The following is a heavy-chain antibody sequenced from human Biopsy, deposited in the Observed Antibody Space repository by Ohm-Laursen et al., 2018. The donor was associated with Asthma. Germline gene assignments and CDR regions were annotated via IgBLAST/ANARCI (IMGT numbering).Heavy chain of an antibody. CDR2: INPSGGST. V-gene: IGHV1-46*01. D-gene: IGHD6-13*01. Sequence: SVKVSCKASGYTFTSYYMHWVRQAPGRGLEWMGIINPSGGSTSYAQKFQGRVTMTRDTSISTAYMEVSRLRSDDTAVYYCARGQKSAGDRWFDPWGQGTLVTVSS. J-gene: IGHJ5*02. CDR1: GYTFTSYY. CDR3: ARGQKSAGDRWFDP.